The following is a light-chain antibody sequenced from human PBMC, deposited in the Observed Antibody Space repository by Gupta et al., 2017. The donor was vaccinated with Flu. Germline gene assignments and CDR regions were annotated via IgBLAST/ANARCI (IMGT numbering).Light chain of an antibody. CDR1: QSISSF. CDR2: EAS. V-gene: IGKV1-39*01. Sequence: DIQLTQSPSSLSASVGDRVTITCRASQSISSFLNWYQQKPGKAPKLLIYEASSLQSGVPSRFSGSGSGTDFTLTISSLQPEDFAVYYCLQSYSTLFTFGPGTKVDIK. J-gene: IGKJ3*01. CDR3: LQSYSTLFT.